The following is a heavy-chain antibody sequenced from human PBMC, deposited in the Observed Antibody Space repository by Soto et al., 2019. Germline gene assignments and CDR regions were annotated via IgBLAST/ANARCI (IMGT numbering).Heavy chain of an antibody. J-gene: IGHJ6*02. CDR1: QYKFTNYC. Sequence: ASGKVSCKASQYKFTNYCVHWVRQAPGQGLEWMGIINPSGGSTNYARRLRGRVTMTRDRSTSPVYMEATSLSYDDTGLYYSAREVSGPGATDVIDVWGQGTPVSVSS. D-gene: IGHD2-2*01. CDR2: INPSGGST. CDR3: AREVSGPGATDVIDV. V-gene: IGHV1-46*01.